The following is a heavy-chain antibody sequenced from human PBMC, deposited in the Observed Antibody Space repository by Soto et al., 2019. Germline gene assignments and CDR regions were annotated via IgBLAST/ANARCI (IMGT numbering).Heavy chain of an antibody. CDR3: ARDYCPGGVCYTIFDY. D-gene: IGHD2-8*02. V-gene: IGHV3-64*01. CDR2: IRGNGVST. Sequence: EVQLVESGGNLAQPGGSLRLSCAASGFTFSTYPMHWVRQGPGTGLEYFAGIRGNGVSTHYANSVKGRFTISRDNSKSTLYLQMGRLRAEDMAVYYCARDYCPGGVCYTIFDYWGQGTLVTVSS. J-gene: IGHJ4*02. CDR1: GFTFSTYP.